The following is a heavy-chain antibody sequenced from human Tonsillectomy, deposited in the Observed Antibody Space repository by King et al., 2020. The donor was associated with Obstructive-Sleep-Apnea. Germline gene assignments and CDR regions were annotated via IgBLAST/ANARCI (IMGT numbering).Heavy chain of an antibody. CDR3: ARDKQQLALDN. Sequence: VQLVESGGGVVQPGRSLRLSCAASGFTFSSYAMHWVRQAPGKGLEWVAVISYDGSIKYYADSVKGRFTISRDNSTNTLYLQMNSLRAGDTAVYYCARDKQQLALDNWGQGTLVTVSS. D-gene: IGHD6-13*01. J-gene: IGHJ4*02. CDR1: GFTFSSYA. CDR2: ISYDGSIK. V-gene: IGHV3-30*04.